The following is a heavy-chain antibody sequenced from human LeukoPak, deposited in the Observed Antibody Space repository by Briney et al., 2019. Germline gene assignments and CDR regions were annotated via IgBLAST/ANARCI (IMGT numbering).Heavy chain of an antibody. D-gene: IGHD3-3*01. CDR2: ISVGAEYI. J-gene: IGHJ4*02. Sequence: PGGSLRLSCAASGFTFSTYVMNWFRQAPGKGLEWVSTISVGAEYIFYADSVRGRFTISRDDSNNALYFQIHSLRAEDTALYYCASGPPFLKYFEYWGQGTLVTVSS. CDR1: GFTFSTYV. V-gene: IGHV3-23*01. CDR3: ASGPPFLKYFEY.